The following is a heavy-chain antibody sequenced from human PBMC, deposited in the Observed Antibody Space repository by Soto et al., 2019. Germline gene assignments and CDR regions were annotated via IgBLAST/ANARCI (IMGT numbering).Heavy chain of an antibody. CDR1: GCTFISYT. V-gene: IGHV3-21*01. D-gene: IGHD3-22*01. CDR2: ISSSSSNI. CDR3: ARGGLYDSGVGIDF. J-gene: IGHJ4*02. Sequence: GGSLRLSCAAAGCTFISYTMNWVRQAPGQGLEWVSSISSSSSNIYYADSLKGRFTISRDNAKNSLYLQMNSLRVDDTAVYFCARGGLYDSGVGIDFWGQGTLVTVSS.